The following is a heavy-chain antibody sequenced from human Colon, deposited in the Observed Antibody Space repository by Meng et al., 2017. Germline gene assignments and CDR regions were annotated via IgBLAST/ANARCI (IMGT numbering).Heavy chain of an antibody. Sequence: QVQLVRSGAEVKKPGSSGKVSSKASGGTFTYFAFSWVRQAPGQGLEWMGGIIPIFGTPHYAQKFHGRVTITADKSTNTAYMELSSLRSEDTAVYYCARWDNSGYYFDYWGQGTLVTVSS. J-gene: IGHJ4*02. CDR3: ARWDNSGYYFDY. V-gene: IGHV1-69*06. D-gene: IGHD3-22*01. CDR1: GGTFTYFA. CDR2: IIPIFGTP.